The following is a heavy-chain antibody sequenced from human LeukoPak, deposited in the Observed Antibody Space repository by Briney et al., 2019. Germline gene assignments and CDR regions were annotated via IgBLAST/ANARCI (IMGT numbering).Heavy chain of an antibody. CDR1: GFTLGDYA. J-gene: IGHJ4*02. V-gene: IGHV3-9*01. CDR2: VTSSSRGK. D-gene: IGHD6-13*01. CDR3: ARAEKYSSTWYYFDF. Sequence: GRSLRLSCEASGFTLGDYAIHWVRQVPGKGLEWVSGVTSSSRGKKYADSVKGRFTISRDNAKNSLFLQMNSLRADDTAVYYCARAEKYSSTWYYFDFWAREPWSPSPQ.